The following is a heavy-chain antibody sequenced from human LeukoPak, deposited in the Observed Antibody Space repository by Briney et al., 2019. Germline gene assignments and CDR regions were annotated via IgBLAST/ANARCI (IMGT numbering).Heavy chain of an antibody. V-gene: IGHV3-30-3*01. Sequence: GGSLRLSCAAPGFTFSSNAMHWVRQAPGKGLGWVAVISYDGSNKYYADSVKGRFTISRDSYKNTLYLQMNGLRAEDTAVYYCAKERPVAGRPLFDYWGQGTLATVSS. CDR2: ISYDGSNK. CDR3: AKERPVAGRPLFDY. CDR1: GFTFSSNA. J-gene: IGHJ4*02. D-gene: IGHD6-19*01.